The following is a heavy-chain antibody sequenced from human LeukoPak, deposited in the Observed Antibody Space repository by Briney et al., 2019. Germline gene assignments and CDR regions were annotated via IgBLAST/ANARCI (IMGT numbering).Heavy chain of an antibody. J-gene: IGHJ4*02. CDR1: GFTFSDYY. CDR3: ARPLSYYYDSSGPQGY. Sequence: GGSLRLSCAASGFTFSDYYMSWIRQAPGKGLEWVSYISSSSCYTNYADSVKGRFTISRDNAKNSLYLQMNSLRAEDTAVYYCARPLSYYYDSSGPQGYWGQGTLVTVSS. V-gene: IGHV3-11*03. CDR2: ISSSSCYT. D-gene: IGHD3-22*01.